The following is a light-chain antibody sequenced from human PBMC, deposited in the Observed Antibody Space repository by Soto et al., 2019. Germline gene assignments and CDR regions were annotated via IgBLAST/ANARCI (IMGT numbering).Light chain of an antibody. CDR1: QSVSSYY. V-gene: IGKV3-20*01. CDR3: QQYDSSPIT. CDR2: GAS. Sequence: EIVLTQSPGTLSLSPGERATLSCRASQSVSSYYLAWYQHKPGQAPRLLIYGASSRATGIPDRFSGSGSGTDFTLTISRLEPEDFAVYFCQQYDSSPITFGQGTRLEIK. J-gene: IGKJ5*01.